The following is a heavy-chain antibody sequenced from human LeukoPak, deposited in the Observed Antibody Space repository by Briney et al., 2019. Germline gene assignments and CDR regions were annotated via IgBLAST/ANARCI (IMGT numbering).Heavy chain of an antibody. CDR1: GFTFSSYA. V-gene: IGHV3-33*08. Sequence: GGSLRLSCAASGFTFSSYAMSWVRQAPGKGLEWVAVIWYDGSNKYYADSVKGRFTISRDNSKNTLYLQMNSLRAEDTAVYYCARWIAVAGTYYYGMDVWGKGTTVTVSS. CDR2: IWYDGSNK. CDR3: ARWIAVAGTYYYGMDV. J-gene: IGHJ6*04. D-gene: IGHD6-19*01.